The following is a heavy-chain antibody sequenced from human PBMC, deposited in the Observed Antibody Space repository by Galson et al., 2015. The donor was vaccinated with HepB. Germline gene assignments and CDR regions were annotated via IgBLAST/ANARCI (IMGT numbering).Heavy chain of an antibody. CDR2: TWADGTKK. V-gene: IGHV3-33*01. Sequence: SLRLSCAASGVAFSRFGMHWVRQAPGKGLEWVAGTWADGTKKFYADSVQGRFFISRDNSNNRLYLQMNSLRAEDTAVYYCTRDASGNRPESCFDLWGQGTLVHVCS. D-gene: IGHD5-18*01. J-gene: IGHJ5*02. CDR3: TRDASGNRPESCFDL. CDR1: GVAFSRFG.